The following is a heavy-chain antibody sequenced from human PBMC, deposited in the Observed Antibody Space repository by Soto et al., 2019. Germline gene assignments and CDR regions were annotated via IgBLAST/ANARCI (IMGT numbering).Heavy chain of an antibody. D-gene: IGHD2-15*01. CDR1: GFTFSSYA. Sequence: DVQLLESGGGLVQPEGSLRLSCAASGFTFSSYAMGWVHQGTGKGLEWVAVVSIGGSTHYADSVRGRFTISRDNPKHTLSLQVNSLTAADTAVYFYEKRRGAGGHFDYWGQGSLVSVSS. J-gene: IGHJ4*02. V-gene: IGHV3-23*01. CDR3: EKRRGAGGHFDY. CDR2: VSIGGST.